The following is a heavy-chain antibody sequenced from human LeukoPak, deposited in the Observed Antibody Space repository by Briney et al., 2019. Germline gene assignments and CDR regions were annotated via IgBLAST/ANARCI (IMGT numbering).Heavy chain of an antibody. CDR3: ARDAQRGFDYSNSLRY. V-gene: IGHV3-30*12. Sequence: GGALRLSRASSRFIFSHYGMHWVRQAPGKGREGVAVIWSDATNRFYATSVKGRFTISRDNFQNTVFLEMNSLRVEGTAIYYCARDAQRGFDYSNSLRYWGHGTLVTVSS. CDR1: RFIFSHYG. CDR2: IWSDATNR. D-gene: IGHD4-11*01. J-gene: IGHJ4*01.